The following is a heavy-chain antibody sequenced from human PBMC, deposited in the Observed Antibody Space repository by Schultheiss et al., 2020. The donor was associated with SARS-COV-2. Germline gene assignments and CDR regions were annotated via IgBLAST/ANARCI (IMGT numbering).Heavy chain of an antibody. CDR1: GFTFSDYY. CDR2: IISSGSTI. V-gene: IGHV3-11*01. J-gene: IGHJ5*02. CDR3: ARDGGSGGSGWYGWFDP. D-gene: IGHD6-19*01. Sequence: GESLKISCAASGFTFSDYYMSWIRQAPGKGLEWVSYIISSGSTIYYADSVKGRFTISRDNAKNSLYLQMNSLRAEDTAVYYCARDGGSGGSGWYGWFDPWGQGTLVTVSS.